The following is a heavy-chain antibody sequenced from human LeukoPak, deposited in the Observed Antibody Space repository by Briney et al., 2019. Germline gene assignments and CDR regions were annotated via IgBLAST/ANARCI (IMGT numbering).Heavy chain of an antibody. V-gene: IGHV3-23*01. J-gene: IGHJ4*02. D-gene: IGHD3-22*01. CDR1: GFTFSSYA. CDR2: ISGSGDNT. Sequence: GGSLRLSCAASGFTFSSYAMNWVRQAPGKGLEWISSISGSGDNTYYADSVKGRFTTSRDNSKNTLYLQMNSLRAEDTAVYYCAKASAMIVVVSKHFDYWGQGTLVTVSS. CDR3: AKASAMIVVVSKHFDY.